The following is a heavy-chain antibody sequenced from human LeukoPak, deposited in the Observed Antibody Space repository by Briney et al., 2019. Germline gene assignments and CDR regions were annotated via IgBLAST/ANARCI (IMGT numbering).Heavy chain of an antibody. V-gene: IGHV4-31*03. CDR3: ARSYCGGDCYPDY. D-gene: IGHD2-21*02. CDR1: GGSISSGGYY. CDR2: IYYSGST. J-gene: IGHJ4*02. Sequence: SQTLSLTCTVSGGSISSGGYYWSWIRQHPGKGLEWIGYIYYSGSTYYNPSLKSRVTISVDTSKNQFSLKLSSVTAADTAVYYCARSYCGGDCYPDYWGQGTLVTVSS.